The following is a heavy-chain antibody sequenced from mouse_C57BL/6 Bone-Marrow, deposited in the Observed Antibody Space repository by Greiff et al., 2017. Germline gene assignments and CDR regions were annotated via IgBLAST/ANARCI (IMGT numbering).Heavy chain of an antibody. D-gene: IGHD2-3*01. CDR3: ARSGDGYHIWYCDV. Sequence: QQSCQASGYTFTSYWMHWVKQRPGRGLEWIGRIDPNSGGTKYTEPFKSKATLTVDNPSSTAYMQLSSLTSEDSAVYYCARSGDGYHIWYCDVWVTGTTVTVSS. CDR2: IDPNSGGT. CDR1: GYTFTSYW. J-gene: IGHJ1*03. V-gene: IGHV1-72*01.